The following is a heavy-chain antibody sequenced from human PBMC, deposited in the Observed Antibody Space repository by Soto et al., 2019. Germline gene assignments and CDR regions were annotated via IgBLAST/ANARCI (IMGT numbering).Heavy chain of an antibody. CDR3: ARLAYDFWSGYPMYYFAY. Sequence: PSETLSLTCTVSGGSISSYYWSWIRQPPGKGLEWIGYIYYSGSTYYNPSLKSRVTISVDTSKNQFSLKLSSVTAADTAVYYCARLAYDFWSGYPMYYFAYWGQGTLVTVSS. D-gene: IGHD3-3*01. J-gene: IGHJ4*02. CDR1: GGSISSYY. V-gene: IGHV4-59*08. CDR2: IYYSGST.